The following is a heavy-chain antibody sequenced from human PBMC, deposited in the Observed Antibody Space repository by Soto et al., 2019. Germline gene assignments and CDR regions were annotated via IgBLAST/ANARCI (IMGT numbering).Heavy chain of an antibody. CDR2: INPNSGGT. Sequence: QVQLVQSGAEVKKPGASVKVSCKASGYTFTGYYMHWVRQAPGQGLEWMGWINPNSGGTNYAQKFQGWVTMTRDTSISTAYMERSRLRSDDTAVYYCARVGSGSYYALGTFDYWGQGTLVTVSS. CDR1: GYTFTGYY. J-gene: IGHJ4*02. D-gene: IGHD1-26*01. CDR3: ARVGSGSYYALGTFDY. V-gene: IGHV1-2*04.